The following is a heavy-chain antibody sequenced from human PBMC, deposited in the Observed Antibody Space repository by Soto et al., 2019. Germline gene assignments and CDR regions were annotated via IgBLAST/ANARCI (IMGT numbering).Heavy chain of an antibody. CDR1: GGSISSSSYY. Sequence: SETLSLTCTVSGGSISSSSYYWGWIRQAPGKGLEWIGSIYYSGSTYYNPPLKSRVTISTDTSKNHFSLKLSPVTAADTAVSYCARHMVVVAATNAFDVWGQGTLVTVSS. CDR2: IYYSGST. J-gene: IGHJ3*01. D-gene: IGHD2-15*01. V-gene: IGHV4-39*01. CDR3: ARHMVVVAATNAFDV.